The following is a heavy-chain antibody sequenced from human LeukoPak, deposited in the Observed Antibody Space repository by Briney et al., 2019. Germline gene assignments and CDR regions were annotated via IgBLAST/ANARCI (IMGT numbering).Heavy chain of an antibody. CDR1: GFTFSSYW. CDR3: ASGYSSDYGGNTY. CDR2: IISDGSST. J-gene: IGHJ4*02. Sequence: GGSLRLSCAASGFTFSSYWIHWVRQAPGKGLVWVSRIISDGSSTSYADSVKGRFTISRDNAKNTLYLQMNSLRVEDTAVYYCASGYSSDYGGNTYWGQGTLVTVSS. V-gene: IGHV3-74*01. D-gene: IGHD4-23*01.